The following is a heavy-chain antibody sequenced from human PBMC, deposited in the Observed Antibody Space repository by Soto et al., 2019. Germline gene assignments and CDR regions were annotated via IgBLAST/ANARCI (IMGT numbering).Heavy chain of an antibody. J-gene: IGHJ3*02. Sequence: GGSLRLSCAASGFTGSDHYMDWVRQAPGKGLEWVGRSRNKANSYTTEYAASVKGRFTISRDDSKNSLYLQMNSLTSEDTAVYYCARVFYDSNGYHIDIWGQGTMVTVSS. CDR1: GFTGSDHY. CDR2: SRNKANSYTT. V-gene: IGHV3-72*01. CDR3: ARVFYDSNGYHIDI. D-gene: IGHD3-22*01.